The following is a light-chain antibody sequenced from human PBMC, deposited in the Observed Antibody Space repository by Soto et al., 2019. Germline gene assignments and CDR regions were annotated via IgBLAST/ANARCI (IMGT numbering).Light chain of an antibody. CDR3: QQYGRSLT. CDR2: DAS. V-gene: IGKV3-20*01. J-gene: IGKJ4*01. CDR1: QSVTNSY. Sequence: EIVLTQSPGTLSLSPGERATLSCRASQSVTNSYLAWYQQKPGQAPRLFIYDASRRANGIPDRFSGSGSGTDFTLTISRLQPEDFAVYYCQQYGRSLTFGGGTKVEIK.